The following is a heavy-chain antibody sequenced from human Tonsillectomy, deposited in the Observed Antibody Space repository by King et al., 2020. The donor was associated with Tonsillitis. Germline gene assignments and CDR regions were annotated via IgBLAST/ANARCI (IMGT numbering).Heavy chain of an antibody. Sequence: VQLVESGGGVVQPGRSLRLSCAASGFTFSNYGMHWVRQAPGKGLEWVAVIWYDGSNKYYADFVKDRFTISRDNSKNTLYLQMNSLRAEDTAVYHFAGGVISSSSKDHDAYDVWGQGTMVTVS. CDR2: IWYDGSNK. D-gene: IGHD6-6*01. V-gene: IGHV3-33*01. CDR3: AGGVISSSSKDHDAYDV. J-gene: IGHJ3*01. CDR1: GFTFSNYG.